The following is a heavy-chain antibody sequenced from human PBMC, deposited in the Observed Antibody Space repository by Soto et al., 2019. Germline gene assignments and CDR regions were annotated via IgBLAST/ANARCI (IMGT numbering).Heavy chain of an antibody. J-gene: IGHJ6*02. Sequence: QVQLVQSGAEVKKPGASVKDSCKASGYTFTNYAMHWVRQAPGQRLEWMGWINAGNGDTKYSQKVQGRVTITRDTSADTAYMELSSLRFEDTAVYYCGRGYYYASGSSGMDVWGQGTTVTVSS. CDR2: INAGNGDT. CDR1: GYTFTNYA. V-gene: IGHV1-3*01. CDR3: GRGYYYASGSSGMDV. D-gene: IGHD3-10*01.